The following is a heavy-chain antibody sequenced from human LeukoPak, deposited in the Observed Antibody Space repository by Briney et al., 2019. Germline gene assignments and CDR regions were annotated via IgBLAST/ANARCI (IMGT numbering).Heavy chain of an antibody. V-gene: IGHV1-2*06. CDR3: LVATTGSYYYYMDV. Sequence: ASVKVSCKASGYTFTGYYMHWVRQAPGQGLEWMGRINPNSGGTNYAQKFQGRVTMTRDTSISTAYMELSRLRSDDTAAYYCLVATTGSYYYYMDVWGKGTTVTVSS. CDR2: INPNSGGT. J-gene: IGHJ6*03. D-gene: IGHD2-15*01. CDR1: GYTFTGYY.